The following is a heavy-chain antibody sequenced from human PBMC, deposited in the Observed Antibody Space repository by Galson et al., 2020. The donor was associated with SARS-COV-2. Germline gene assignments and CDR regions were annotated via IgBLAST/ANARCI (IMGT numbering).Heavy chain of an antibody. J-gene: IGHJ4*02. Sequence: ASVKVSCKASGYTFTGYYMHWVRQAPGQGLEWMGWINPNSGGTNYAQKFQGRVTMTRDKSISTAYMELSRLRSDDTAVYYCARDLRMSEQQLVNAPPGDFDYWGQGTLVTVSS. CDR1: GYTFTGYY. V-gene: IGHV1-2*02. CDR2: INPNSGGT. D-gene: IGHD6-13*01. CDR3: ARDLRMSEQQLVNAPPGDFDY.